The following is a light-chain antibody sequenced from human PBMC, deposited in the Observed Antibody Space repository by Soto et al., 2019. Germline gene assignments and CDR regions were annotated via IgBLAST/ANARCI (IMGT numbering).Light chain of an antibody. CDR2: AAS. V-gene: IGKV1-9*01. CDR1: QGISSY. CDR3: QQLNSYPRT. J-gene: IGKJ3*01. Sequence: DIQLTQSPSFLSASVGDRVTITCRASQGISSYLAWYQQKPGKAPKLLIYAASTLQSGVPSRFSGSGAGTEFTLTISILQPEYFANYYCQQLNSYPRTFGPGTKVDIK.